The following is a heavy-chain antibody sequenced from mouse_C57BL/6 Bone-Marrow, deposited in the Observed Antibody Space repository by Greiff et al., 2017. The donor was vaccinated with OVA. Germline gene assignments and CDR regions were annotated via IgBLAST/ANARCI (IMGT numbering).Heavy chain of an antibody. D-gene: IGHD1-1*01. CDR3: ARGITTGVLFDY. CDR2: INPYNGGT. Sequence: EVQLQQSGPVLVKPGASVKMSCKASGYTFTDYYMNWVKQSHGKSLEWIGVINPYNGGTSYNQKFKGKATLTVDKSSSTAYMELNSLTSEDSAVYYCARGITTGVLFDYWGQGTTLTVSS. V-gene: IGHV1-19*01. CDR1: GYTFTDYY. J-gene: IGHJ2*01.